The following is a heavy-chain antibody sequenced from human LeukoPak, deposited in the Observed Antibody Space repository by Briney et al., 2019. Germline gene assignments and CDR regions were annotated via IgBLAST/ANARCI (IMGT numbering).Heavy chain of an antibody. Sequence: ASVKVSCKASGYTYTSYDINWVRQATGQGLEWMGWMNPNSGNTGYAQKFQGRVTMTRNTSISAAYMELSSLRSEDTAVYYCSTGFRGYSYGQPFDYWGQGTLVTVSS. J-gene: IGHJ4*02. CDR3: STGFRGYSYGQPFDY. V-gene: IGHV1-8*01. D-gene: IGHD5-18*01. CDR1: GYTYTSYD. CDR2: MNPNSGNT.